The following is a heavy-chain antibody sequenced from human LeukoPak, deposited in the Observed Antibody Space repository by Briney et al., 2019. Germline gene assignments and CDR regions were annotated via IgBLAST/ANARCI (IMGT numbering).Heavy chain of an antibody. D-gene: IGHD3/OR15-3a*01. CDR1: GFTFSDAW. J-gene: IGHJ6*02. CDR2: MKSRGSGGTT. CDR3: AWDWTSSFDMAV. Sequence: PGGSLRLSCEGSGFTFSDAWMNWVRQAPGKGLEWVGRMKSRGSGGTTDYAAPVKGRFTISRDESKNTLFLQMSSLQAEDTAVYYCAWDWTSSFDMAVGGQGTTVTVS. V-gene: IGHV3-15*01.